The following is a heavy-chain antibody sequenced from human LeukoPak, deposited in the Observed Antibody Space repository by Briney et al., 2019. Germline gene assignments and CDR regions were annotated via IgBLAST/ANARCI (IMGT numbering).Heavy chain of an antibody. CDR2: IYYSGST. CDR3: ASYAYYDSSGYYGAFDI. J-gene: IGHJ3*02. D-gene: IGHD3-22*01. V-gene: IGHV4-59*01. Sequence: SETLSLTCTVSGGSISSYYWSWIRQPPGKGLEWVGYIYYSGSTNYNPSLKGRVTISVDTSKNQFSLKLSSVTAADTAVYYCASYAYYDSSGYYGAFDIWGQGTMVTVSS. CDR1: GGSISSYY.